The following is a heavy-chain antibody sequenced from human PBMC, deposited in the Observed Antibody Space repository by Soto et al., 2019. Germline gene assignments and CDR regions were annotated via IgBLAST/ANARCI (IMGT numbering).Heavy chain of an antibody. CDR2: ISAYSGST. D-gene: IGHD6-13*01. J-gene: IGHJ4*02. V-gene: IGHV1-18*01. Sequence: ASVKVSCKASGGTFSSYAISWVRQAPGQGLEWMGWISAYSGSTNYAQKLQGRVTMTTDTSTSTAYMELRSLRSDDTAVYYCARSIAAAVDFDYWGQGTLVTAPQ. CDR1: GGTFSSYA. CDR3: ARSIAAAVDFDY.